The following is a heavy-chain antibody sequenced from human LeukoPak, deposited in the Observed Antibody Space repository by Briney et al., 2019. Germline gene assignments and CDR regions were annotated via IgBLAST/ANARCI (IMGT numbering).Heavy chain of an antibody. CDR1: GYTFTSYD. Sequence: ASVKVSCKASGYTFTSYDNNWVRQATGQGLEWMGWMNPNSGNTGYAQKFQGRVTMTRNTSISTAYMELSSLRSEDTAVYYCASGIAAAGLFDYWGQGTLVTVSS. CDR3: ASGIAAAGLFDY. CDR2: MNPNSGNT. J-gene: IGHJ4*02. V-gene: IGHV1-8*01. D-gene: IGHD6-13*01.